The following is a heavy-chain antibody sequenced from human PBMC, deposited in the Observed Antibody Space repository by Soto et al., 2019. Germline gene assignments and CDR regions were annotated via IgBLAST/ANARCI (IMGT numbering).Heavy chain of an antibody. Sequence: ASVKVSCKTSGYIFTSYYIHWVRQAPGQGLDWMGIIDPNSGGTKSAEKFQGRVTMTRDTSISTAYMELSRLTSDDTAVYYCASAAVTGTAGLDFWGQGTQVTVSS. D-gene: IGHD6-19*01. CDR1: GYIFTSYY. CDR2: IDPNSGGT. J-gene: IGHJ4*02. CDR3: ASAAVTGTAGLDF. V-gene: IGHV1-2*02.